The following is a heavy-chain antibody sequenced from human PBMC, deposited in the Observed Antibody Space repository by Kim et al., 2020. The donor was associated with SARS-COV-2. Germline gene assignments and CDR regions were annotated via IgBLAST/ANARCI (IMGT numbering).Heavy chain of an antibody. Sequence: YDADSVKCRFTISSDTSKNTLYLQLNSLRAEDTAVYCCAKEGYGDPSFDSWGQGTLVSVSS. CDR3: AKEGYGDPSFDS. J-gene: IGHJ4*02. D-gene: IGHD4-17*01. V-gene: IGHV3-30*07.